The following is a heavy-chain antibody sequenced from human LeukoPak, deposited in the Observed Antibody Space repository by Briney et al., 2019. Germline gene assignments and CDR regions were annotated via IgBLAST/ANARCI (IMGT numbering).Heavy chain of an antibody. J-gene: IGHJ4*02. CDR1: GFSVSNYY. V-gene: IGHV3-53*01. Sequence: PGGSLRLSCAASGFSVSNYYMTWVRQAPGKGLEWVSSTYTSDTTYYADSVKGRFTISRDNSKNTLYLQMNSLRAEDTAVYYCAKRSGSYYDYWGQGTLVTVSS. CDR2: TYTSDTT. D-gene: IGHD1-26*01. CDR3: AKRSGSYYDY.